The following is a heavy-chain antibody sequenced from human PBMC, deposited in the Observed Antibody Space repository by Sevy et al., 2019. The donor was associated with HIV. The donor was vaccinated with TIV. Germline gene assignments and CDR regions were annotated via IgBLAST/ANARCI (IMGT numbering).Heavy chain of an antibody. CDR1: GFIVSSNY. D-gene: IGHD3-3*01. CDR3: ARGMILEGSWYGMDV. Sequence: GGSLRLSCAVSGFIVSSNYMTWVRQAPGKGPEWVSVIYGGGNTFYADSVRGRFTISRDNSKNTLYLQMNSLRAEDTAVYYCARGMILEGSWYGMDVWGQGTTVTVSS. CDR2: IYGGGNT. V-gene: IGHV3-53*01. J-gene: IGHJ6*02.